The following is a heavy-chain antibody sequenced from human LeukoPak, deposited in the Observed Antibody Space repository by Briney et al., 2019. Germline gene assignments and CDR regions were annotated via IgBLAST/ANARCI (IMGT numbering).Heavy chain of an antibody. J-gene: IGHJ4*02. V-gene: IGHV5-51*01. CDR2: IYPGDSDT. CDR3: ARRQGCSSTSCPPDS. CDR1: GYSFTSYW. D-gene: IGHD2-2*01. Sequence: GESLKISCKGSGYSFTSYWIGWVRQMPGKGLEWMGIIYPGDSDTRYSPSFQGQVTMSADKSINTAYLQWSSLKASDTAMFYCARRQGCSSTSCPPDSWGQGTLVTVSS.